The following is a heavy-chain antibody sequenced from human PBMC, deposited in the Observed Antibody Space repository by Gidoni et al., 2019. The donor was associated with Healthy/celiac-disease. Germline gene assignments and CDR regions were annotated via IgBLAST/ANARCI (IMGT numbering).Heavy chain of an antibody. CDR3: ARPHYYDSSGYYPEYFQH. J-gene: IGHJ1*01. CDR1: GVTVRSYS. CDR2: ISSSSSTI. V-gene: IGHV3-48*01. Sequence: EVQLVESGGDLVQPGGSLRLCCAAAGVTVRSYSLNWVRQAPGKGLEWVSYISSSSSTIYYADSVKGRFTISRDNAKNSLDLQMNSLRAEDTAVYYCARPHYYDSSGYYPEYFQHWGQGTLVTVSS. D-gene: IGHD3-22*01.